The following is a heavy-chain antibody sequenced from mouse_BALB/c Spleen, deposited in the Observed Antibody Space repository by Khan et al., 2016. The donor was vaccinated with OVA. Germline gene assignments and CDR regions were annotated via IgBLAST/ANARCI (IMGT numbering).Heavy chain of an antibody. CDR1: GFSLTNYG. CDR3: ARQPYYHYNIMDY. V-gene: IGHV2-6-1*01. CDR2: IWSDGST. D-gene: IGHD2-10*01. Sequence: VQLKESGPGLVAPSQSLSITCTISGFSLTNYGVHWVRQPPGKGLEWLLVIWSDGSTTYNSALKSRLTISKDNSESQVFLKMNSLQTDDTAMDFCARQPYYHYNIMDYWGQGTSVTVSS. J-gene: IGHJ4*01.